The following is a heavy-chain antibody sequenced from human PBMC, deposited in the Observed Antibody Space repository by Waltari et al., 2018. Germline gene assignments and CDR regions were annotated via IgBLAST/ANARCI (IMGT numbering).Heavy chain of an antibody. CDR1: GNSLSSPYY. CDR3: ARGPPIVGAMDY. V-gene: IGHV4-38-2*02. J-gene: IGHJ4*02. CDR2: IYHSGNT. Sequence: QVRLQESGPGLVKPSETLSLTCTVSGNSLSSPYYWGWIRQPPGKGLEWIGNIYHSGNTYYNPSLKSRVTLSVDTSKNQFSLKLNSVTAADTAVYYCARGPPIVGAMDYWGQGTLVTVSS. D-gene: IGHD1-26*01.